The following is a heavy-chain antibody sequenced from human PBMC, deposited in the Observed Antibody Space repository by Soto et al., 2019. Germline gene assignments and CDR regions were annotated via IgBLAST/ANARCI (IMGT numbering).Heavy chain of an antibody. CDR1: GFTFSSYA. D-gene: IGHD2-2*02. V-gene: IGHV3-23*01. CDR3: AKTYCSSTSCYIQSEYFQH. Sequence: GGSLRLSCAASGFTFSSYAMSWVRQAPGKGLEWVSAISGSGGSTYYADSVKGRFTISRDNSKNTLYLQMNSLRAEDTAVYYCAKTYCSSTSCYIQSEYFQHWGQGTLVT. J-gene: IGHJ1*01. CDR2: ISGSGGST.